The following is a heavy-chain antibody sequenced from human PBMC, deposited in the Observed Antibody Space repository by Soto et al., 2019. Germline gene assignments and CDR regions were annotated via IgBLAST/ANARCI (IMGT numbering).Heavy chain of an antibody. CDR3: ARGGEPLGYYGLDV. J-gene: IGHJ6*02. CDR2: MYYTGVT. V-gene: IGHV4-61*01. CDR1: GGSVRSGNHF. Sequence: TLSLTCSVSGGSVRSGNHFWNWIRQPPGRGLEWLGYMYYTGVTNYNPSLKSRVSMSVDTSRDQFSLNLTSLTAADTAVYYCARGGEPLGYYGLDVWGQGTTVTVSS.